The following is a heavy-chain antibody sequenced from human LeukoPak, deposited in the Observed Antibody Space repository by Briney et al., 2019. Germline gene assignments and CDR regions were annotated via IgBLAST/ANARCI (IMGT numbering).Heavy chain of an antibody. J-gene: IGHJ4*02. D-gene: IGHD6-13*01. CDR1: GDSISSSTYY. CDR3: ARQAGPFDY. Sequence: SETLSLTCTVSGDSISSSTYYWGWIRQPPGKGLEWLGSLFYSGSTYYNPSLKSRVTISVDTSKNQFSLKLSSVTAADTAVYYCARQAGPFDYWGQGTLVTVSS. V-gene: IGHV4-39*01. CDR2: LFYSGST.